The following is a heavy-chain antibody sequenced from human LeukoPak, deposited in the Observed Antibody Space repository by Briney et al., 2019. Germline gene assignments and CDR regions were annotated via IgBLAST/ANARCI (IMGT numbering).Heavy chain of an antibody. J-gene: IGHJ6*03. CDR1: GYTFTSYG. CDR2: ISAYNGNT. V-gene: IGHV1-18*01. CDR3: ARGGYYDYVWGSYPQGGYYYYMDV. Sequence: ASVKVSCKASGYTFTSYGISWVRQAPGQGLEWMGWISAYNGNTNYAQKLQGRVTMTTDTSTSTAYMELRSLRSDDTAVYYCARGGYYDYVWGSYPQGGYYYYMDVWGKGTTVTVSS. D-gene: IGHD3-16*02.